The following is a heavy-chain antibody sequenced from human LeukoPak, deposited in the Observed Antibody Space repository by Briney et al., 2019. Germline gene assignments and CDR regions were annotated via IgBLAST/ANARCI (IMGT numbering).Heavy chain of an antibody. V-gene: IGHV4-34*01. D-gene: IGHD4-17*01. CDR2: ISHSGST. CDR3: ATPAVTTWGRGLDF. J-gene: IGHJ5*01. Sequence: TSETLSLTCAVYGGSFSTYYWSWIRRPPGKGLEWIGEISHSGSTNYNPSLKSRVTISVDTSKNQFSLKLSSVTAADTAVYYCATPAVTTWGRGLDFWGHGTRVTVSS. CDR1: GGSFSTYY.